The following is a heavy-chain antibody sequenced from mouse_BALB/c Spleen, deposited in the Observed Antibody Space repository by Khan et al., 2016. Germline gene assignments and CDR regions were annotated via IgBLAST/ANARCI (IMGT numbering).Heavy chain of an antibody. CDR1: GYTFTNYG. V-gene: IGHV9-3*02. CDR3: AEDYYGSNWFAY. CDR2: INTNTGEP. D-gene: IGHD1-1*01. J-gene: IGHJ3*01. Sequence: QIQLVQSGPELKKPGETVKISCKASGYTFTNYGMNWVKQAPGKGLKWMGWINTNTGEPTYAEEFKGRFALSLENSASTAYLQINNLKNEDTATYFCAEDYYGSNWFAYWGQGTLVTVSA.